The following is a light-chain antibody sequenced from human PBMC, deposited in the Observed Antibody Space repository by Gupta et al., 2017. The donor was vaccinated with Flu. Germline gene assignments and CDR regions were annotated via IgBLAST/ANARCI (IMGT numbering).Light chain of an antibody. V-gene: IGLV1-36*01. CDR2: YDD. CDR3: ATWDDSLNGVV. Sequence: VTISCSGSTSNIGNNDVHWYQQLPGKAPKLLVYYDDLLPSGVSDRFSGSKSGTSASLTISGLQSEDEADYYCATWDDSLNGVVFGGGTSLTV. CDR1: TSNIGNND. J-gene: IGLJ2*01.